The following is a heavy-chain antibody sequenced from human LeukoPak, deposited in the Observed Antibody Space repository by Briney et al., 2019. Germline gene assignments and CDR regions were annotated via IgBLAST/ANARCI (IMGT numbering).Heavy chain of an antibody. Sequence: GGSVRLSCAASGFTVKDNFMSWVRQAPGKGLEWVSVLYSGGATYYADSVKGRFTISRDNSKNIVFLQMNDLRTEDTAFYYCTRDSANYHFAYWGQGALVTVSS. CDR3: TRDSANYHFAY. D-gene: IGHD4/OR15-4a*01. V-gene: IGHV3-66*01. CDR1: GFTVKDNF. CDR2: LYSGGAT. J-gene: IGHJ4*02.